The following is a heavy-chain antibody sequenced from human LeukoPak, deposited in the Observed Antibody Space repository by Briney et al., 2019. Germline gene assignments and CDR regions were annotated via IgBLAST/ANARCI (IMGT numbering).Heavy chain of an antibody. CDR3: GTVRGPDSSRWYSDY. V-gene: IGHV3-33*01. CDR1: GFRFSNYG. Sequence: GGSLRLSCAASGFRFSNYGMHWIRQAPGKGPEWVALIWYDGSNKYYADSVKGRFTISRDNSKNTLYLQMNSLRAEDTAVYYCGTVRGPDSSRWYSDYWGQGTLVTVSS. D-gene: IGHD6-13*01. CDR2: IWYDGSNK. J-gene: IGHJ4*02.